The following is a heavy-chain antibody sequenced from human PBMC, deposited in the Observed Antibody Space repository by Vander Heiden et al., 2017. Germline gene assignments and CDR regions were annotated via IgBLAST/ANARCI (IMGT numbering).Heavy chain of an antibody. CDR2: IYGAGRGT. CDR3: ARVACRSDWCSVIDNWVDP. V-gene: IGHV4-39*01. J-gene: IGHJ5*02. D-gene: IGHD3-9*01. Sequence: QVQLHASCPGPVRPSQTLSFTSTVSGGAFRSSSNYRDWIPQAPGKRRGWIGTIYGAGRGTYNAPSHSSRISIAVDTAKNQFSGSLRSVTAADTAVYHCARVACRSDWCSVIDNWVDPWGQGTRGTVSS. CDR1: GGAFRSSSNY.